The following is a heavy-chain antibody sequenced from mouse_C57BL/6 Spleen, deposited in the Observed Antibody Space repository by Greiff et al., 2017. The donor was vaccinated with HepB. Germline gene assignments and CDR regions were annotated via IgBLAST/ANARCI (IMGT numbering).Heavy chain of an antibody. CDR1: GYTFTDYE. J-gene: IGHJ3*01. CDR2: IDPETGGT. V-gene: IGHV1-15*01. CDR3: TRWGGSSWFAY. Sequence: QVQLQQSGAELVRPGASVTLSCKASGYTFTDYEMHWVKQTPVHGLEWIGAIDPETGGTAYNQKFKGKAILTADKSSSTAYMELLSLTSEDSAVYYCTRWGGSSWFAYWGQGTLVTVSA. D-gene: IGHD1-1*01.